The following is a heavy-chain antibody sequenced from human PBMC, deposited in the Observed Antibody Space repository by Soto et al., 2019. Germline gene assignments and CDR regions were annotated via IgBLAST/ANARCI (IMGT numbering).Heavy chain of an antibody. J-gene: IGHJ4*02. CDR3: ARVSSSWYKDYFDY. Sequence: SVKVSCKASGGTFSNYAISWVRQAPGQGLEWMGGIIPIFGTTSYAQRFQGRVTITADESTSTAYMELSSLRSEDTAVYYCARVSSSWYKDYFDYWGQGTLVTVSS. V-gene: IGHV1-69*13. CDR2: IIPIFGTT. D-gene: IGHD6-13*01. CDR1: GGTFSNYA.